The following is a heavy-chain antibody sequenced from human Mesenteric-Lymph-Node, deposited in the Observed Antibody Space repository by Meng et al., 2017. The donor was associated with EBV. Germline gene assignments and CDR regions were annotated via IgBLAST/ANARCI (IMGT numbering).Heavy chain of an antibody. CDR2: INHSGST. V-gene: IGHV4-34*01. CDR1: GGSFSGYY. Sequence: QVQLQQWGAGLLTPSETLSLTCAVYGGSFSGYYWSWIRQPPGKGLEWIGEINHSGSTNYNPSLKSRVTISVDTSKNQFSLKLSSVTAADTAVYYCARYSASSGYYNDWGQGTLVTVSS. CDR3: ARYSASSGYYND. J-gene: IGHJ4*02. D-gene: IGHD3-22*01.